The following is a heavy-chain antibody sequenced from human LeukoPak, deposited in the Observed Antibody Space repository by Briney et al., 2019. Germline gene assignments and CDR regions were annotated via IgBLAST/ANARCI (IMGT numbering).Heavy chain of an antibody. Sequence: PGGSLRLSCAASGFTFSSYGMHWVRQAPGKGLERVAVISYDGSNKYYADSVKGRFTISRDNSKNTLYLQMNSLRAEDTAVYYCAKDGNFAFGDWGQGTLVTVSS. D-gene: IGHD4-23*01. V-gene: IGHV3-30*18. J-gene: IGHJ4*02. CDR1: GFTFSSYG. CDR2: ISYDGSNK. CDR3: AKDGNFAFGD.